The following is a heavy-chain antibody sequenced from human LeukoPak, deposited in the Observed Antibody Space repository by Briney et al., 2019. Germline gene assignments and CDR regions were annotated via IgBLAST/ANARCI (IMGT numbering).Heavy chain of an antibody. CDR2: IYPSGST. CDR1: GGSISSYY. Sequence: SETLSLTCTVSGGSISSYYWSWIRQPAGKGLEWIGRIYPSGSTNSNPSLTSRVTMSVDTSKNQFSLKLRSVTAADTAVYYCTRESIYGDSDYWGRGTLVTVSS. J-gene: IGHJ4*02. V-gene: IGHV4-4*07. CDR3: TRESIYGDSDY. D-gene: IGHD4-17*01.